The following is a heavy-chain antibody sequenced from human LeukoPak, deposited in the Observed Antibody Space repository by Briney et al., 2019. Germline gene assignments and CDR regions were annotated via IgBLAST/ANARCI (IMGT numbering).Heavy chain of an antibody. D-gene: IGHD6-19*01. CDR2: IYPGDSDT. V-gene: IGHV5-51*01. Sequence: GESLKISCKGSGYSFTSYWIGWVRQMPGKGLEWMGIIYPGDSDTRYSPSFQGQVTISADKSITTANLQWSSLKASDTAMYYCARPPPVADPYYFDYWGQGTLVTVSS. CDR1: GYSFTSYW. J-gene: IGHJ4*02. CDR3: ARPPPVADPYYFDY.